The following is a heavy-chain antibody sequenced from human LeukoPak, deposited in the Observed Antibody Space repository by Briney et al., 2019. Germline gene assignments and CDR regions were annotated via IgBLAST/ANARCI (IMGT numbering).Heavy chain of an antibody. V-gene: IGHV4-39*07. Sequence: NPSETLSLTCTVSGGSIRSSYYYWGWIRQPPGKGLEWIGSIYDSGSTYYNPSLKSRVTISVDTSKNQFSLKLSSVTAADTAVYYCARGDYDFWSGYYQAISRWFDPWGQGTLVTVSS. CDR3: ARGDYDFWSGYYQAISRWFDP. CDR1: GGSIRSSYYY. J-gene: IGHJ5*02. CDR2: IYDSGST. D-gene: IGHD3-3*01.